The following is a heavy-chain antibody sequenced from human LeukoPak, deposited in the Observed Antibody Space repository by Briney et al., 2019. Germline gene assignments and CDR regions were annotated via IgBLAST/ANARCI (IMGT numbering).Heavy chain of an antibody. CDR3: TVGYSSSWYYYYMDV. D-gene: IGHD6-13*01. V-gene: IGHV3-15*01. J-gene: IGHJ6*03. CDR1: GFTFSNAW. Sequence: GGSLRLSCAASGFTFSNAWMSWVRQAPGKGLEWVGRIKSKTDGGTTDYAAPVKGRFTISRDDSKNTLYLQMNSLKTEDTAVYYCTVGYSSSWYYYYMDVWGKGTTVTVSS. CDR2: IKSKTDGGTT.